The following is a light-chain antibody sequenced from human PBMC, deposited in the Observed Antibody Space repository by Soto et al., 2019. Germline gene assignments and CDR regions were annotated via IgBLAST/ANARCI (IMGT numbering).Light chain of an antibody. J-gene: IGKJ1*01. CDR2: DAS. Sequence: EIVLTQSPGTLSLSPVERATLSCRASQSVSSNLAWYQQTPGQAPRLLIYDASNRATGIPDRFSGSGSGTDFTLTISRLEPEDFAVYYCQQYGSSGTCGQGTKVDIK. V-gene: IGKV3-20*01. CDR1: QSVSSN. CDR3: QQYGSSGT.